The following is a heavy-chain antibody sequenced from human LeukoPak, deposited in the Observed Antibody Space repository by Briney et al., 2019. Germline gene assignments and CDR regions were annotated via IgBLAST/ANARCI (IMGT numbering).Heavy chain of an antibody. D-gene: IGHD2-21*02. V-gene: IGHV4-59*08. CDR3: ARHEAYCGGDCYTFDY. CDR1: GGSISSYY. CDR2: IYYSGST. Sequence: SETLSLTCTVSGGSISSYYWGWIRQPPGGGLEWVGYIYYSGSTNYNPSLKSRVTISVDTSKNQFSLKLSSVTAADTAVYYCARHEAYCGGDCYTFDYWGQGTLVTVSS. J-gene: IGHJ4*02.